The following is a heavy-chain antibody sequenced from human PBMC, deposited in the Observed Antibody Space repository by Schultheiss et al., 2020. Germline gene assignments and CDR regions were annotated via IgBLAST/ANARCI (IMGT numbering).Heavy chain of an antibody. CDR2: IYYSGST. V-gene: IGHV4-31*03. J-gene: IGHJ1*01. D-gene: IGHD2-15*01. Sequence: SQTLSLTCTVSGGSISSGGYYWSWIRQHPGKGLEWIGYIYYSGSTYYNPSLKSRVTISVDTSKNQFSLKLSSVTAADTAVYYCARGRGVVAVQEYFQHWGQGTLVTGYS. CDR3: ARGRGVVAVQEYFQH. CDR1: GGSISSGGYY.